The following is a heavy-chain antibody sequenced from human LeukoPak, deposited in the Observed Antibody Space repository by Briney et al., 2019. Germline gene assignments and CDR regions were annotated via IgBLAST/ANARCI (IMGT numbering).Heavy chain of an antibody. Sequence: GGSLRLSCAASGFTFRNAWMSWVRQAPGKGLEWVGRIKSKTDGGTTDYAAPVKGRFTISRDDSKNTLYLQMNSLKTEDTAVYYCTTDPRIAARRKFDYWGQGTLVTVSS. CDR2: IKSKTDGGTT. D-gene: IGHD6-6*01. CDR1: GFTFRNAW. J-gene: IGHJ4*02. V-gene: IGHV3-15*01. CDR3: TTDPRIAARRKFDY.